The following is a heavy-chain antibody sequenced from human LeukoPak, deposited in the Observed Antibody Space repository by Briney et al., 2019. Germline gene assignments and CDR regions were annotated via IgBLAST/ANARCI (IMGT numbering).Heavy chain of an antibody. CDR1: GFTFSSYA. D-gene: IGHD1-26*01. CDR2: ISGSGGST. V-gene: IGHV3-23*01. CDR3: AKNSGSKEAPGYYFDY. Sequence: GGSLRLSCAASGFTFSSYAMSWVRQAPGKGLEWVSAISGSGGSTYYADSVKGRFTISRDNSKSTLYLQMNSLRAEDTAVYYCAKNSGSKEAPGYYFDYWGQGTLVTVSS. J-gene: IGHJ4*02.